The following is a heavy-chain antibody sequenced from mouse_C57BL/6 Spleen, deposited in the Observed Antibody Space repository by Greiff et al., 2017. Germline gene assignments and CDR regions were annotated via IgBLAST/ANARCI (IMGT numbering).Heavy chain of an antibody. CDR3: TRPGITTASFGWYFDV. Sequence: QVQLQQSGAELVRPGASVTLSCKASGYTFTDYEMHWVKQTPVHGLEWIGAIDPETGGTAYNQKFKGKAILTAYKSSSTAYMELRSLTSEDSAVYYCTRPGITTASFGWYFDVWGTGTTVTVSS. D-gene: IGHD1-2*01. V-gene: IGHV1-15*01. J-gene: IGHJ1*03. CDR2: IDPETGGT. CDR1: GYTFTDYE.